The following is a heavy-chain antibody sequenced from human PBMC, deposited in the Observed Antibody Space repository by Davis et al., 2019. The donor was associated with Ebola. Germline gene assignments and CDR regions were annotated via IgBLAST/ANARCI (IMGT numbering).Heavy chain of an antibody. Sequence: GESLKISCAASGFTFSNYAMSWVRQAPGKGLEWVASISGGDRSTYYADSVKGRFTISRDNSKNTQYLQMNSLRAEDTVVYYCATSLITATYDLDYWGQGTLVTVSS. V-gene: IGHV3-23*01. CDR2: ISGGDRST. J-gene: IGHJ4*02. CDR1: GFTFSNYA. CDR3: ATSLITATYDLDY. D-gene: IGHD1-20*01.